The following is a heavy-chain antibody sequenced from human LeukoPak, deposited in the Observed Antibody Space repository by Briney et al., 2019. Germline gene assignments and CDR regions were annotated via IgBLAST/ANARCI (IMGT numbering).Heavy chain of an antibody. CDR1: GGSISSSPYY. D-gene: IGHD1-14*01. CDR3: ARDSPNHSHAFDI. J-gene: IGHJ3*02. V-gene: IGHV4-39*07. Sequence: SETLSLTCTVSGGSISSSPYYWGWIRQPPGKGLEWIGTIYYSGSTYYNPSLKSRVTISVDTSKNQFSLKLSSVTAADTAVYYCARDSPNHSHAFDIWGQGTMVTVSS. CDR2: IYYSGST.